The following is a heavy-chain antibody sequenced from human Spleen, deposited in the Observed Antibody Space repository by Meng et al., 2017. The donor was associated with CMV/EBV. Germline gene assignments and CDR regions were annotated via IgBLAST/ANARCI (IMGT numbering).Heavy chain of an antibody. Sequence: AAWTWSRQSPSRGLEWLGRTYYRSKWYSDYAVSVKSRITINPDTSKNQFSLKLSSVTAADTAVYYCGRGQAARRVFGAVITGNWFDPWGQGALVTVSS. CDR3: GRGQAARRVFGAVITGNWFDP. D-gene: IGHD3-3*01. V-gene: IGHV6-1*01. CDR2: TYYRSKWYS. J-gene: IGHJ5*02. CDR1: AA.